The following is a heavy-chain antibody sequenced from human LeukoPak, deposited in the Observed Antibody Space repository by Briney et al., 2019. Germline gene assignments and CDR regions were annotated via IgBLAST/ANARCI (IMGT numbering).Heavy chain of an antibody. V-gene: IGHV1-18*01. J-gene: IGHJ5*02. CDR3: ARVLITMIVDGWFDP. CDR1: GYTFTSYG. Sequence: GASVKVSCKASGYTFTSYGISWVRQAPGQGLEWMGWISAYNGNTNYAQKLQGRVTVTTDTSTSTAYMELRSLRSDDTAVYYCARVLITMIVDGWFDPWGQGTLVTVSS. CDR2: ISAYNGNT. D-gene: IGHD3-22*01.